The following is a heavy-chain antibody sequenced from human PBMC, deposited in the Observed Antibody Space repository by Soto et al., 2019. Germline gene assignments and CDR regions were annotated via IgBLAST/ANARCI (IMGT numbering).Heavy chain of an antibody. CDR1: GGSTSSGDYY. CDR3: ARQFGGYEYYFDY. CDR2: IYYSGIT. Sequence: QVQLQESGPGLVKPSETLSLTCTVSGGSTSSGDYYWSWIRQPPGKGLEWIGYIYYSGITYYNPSLKNRLTISQDTFKNQFSLKLRSVTAADTAVYYCARQFGGYEYYFDYWGQGTVVTVSS. J-gene: IGHJ4*02. V-gene: IGHV4-30-4*01. D-gene: IGHD5-12*01.